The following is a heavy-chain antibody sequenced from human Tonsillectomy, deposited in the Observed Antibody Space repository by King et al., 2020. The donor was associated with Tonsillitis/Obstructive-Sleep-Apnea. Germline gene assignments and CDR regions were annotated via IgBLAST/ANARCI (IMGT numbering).Heavy chain of an antibody. D-gene: IGHD6-13*01. CDR3: AKDTRGWVSSPKWLDT. CDR2: ISRNSGSI. V-gene: IGHV3-9*01. Sequence: VQLVESGGGLVQPGRSLRLSCAASGFNFNEYAMHWVRQVPGKGLEWVSGISRNSGSIGYVDSVKGRFNISRDNAKNSLYLQMNSLRAEDTAFYFCAKDTRGWVSSPKWLDTWGQGTLVTVSS. J-gene: IGHJ5*02. CDR1: GFNFNEYA.